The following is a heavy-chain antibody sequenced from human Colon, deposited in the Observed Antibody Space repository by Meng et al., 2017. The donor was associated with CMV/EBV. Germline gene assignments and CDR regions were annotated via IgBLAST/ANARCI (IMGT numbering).Heavy chain of an antibody. V-gene: IGHV3-7*01. J-gene: IGHJ4*02. D-gene: IGHD5-24*01. CDR1: GFTLSPYW. Sequence: GGSLRLSCAASGFTLSPYWMKWVRQAPGKGLEWVVSINKDGSGKYYVASVRGRFTISRDNAKNSLYLQLDTLRAEDTALYYCARDDGDYWGQGMLVTVSS. CDR2: INKDGSGK. CDR3: ARDDGDY.